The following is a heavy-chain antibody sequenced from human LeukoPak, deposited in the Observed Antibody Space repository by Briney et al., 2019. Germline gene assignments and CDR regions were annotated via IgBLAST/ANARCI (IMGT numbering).Heavy chain of an antibody. CDR3: AKGYGSGNFEFDP. D-gene: IGHD3-10*01. CDR2: IRYDGSNN. Sequence: PGGSLRLSCAASGFTFSSYGMYWVRQAPGKGRERVAFIRYDGSNNYYGDSVKGRFTIYRDNTKNTVYLQMNSLRAEDTAVYYCAKGYGSGNFEFDPWGQGTLVTVSS. V-gene: IGHV3-30*02. J-gene: IGHJ5*02. CDR1: GFTFSSYG.